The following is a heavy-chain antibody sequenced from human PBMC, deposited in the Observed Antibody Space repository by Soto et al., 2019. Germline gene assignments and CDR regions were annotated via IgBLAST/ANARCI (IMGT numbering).Heavy chain of an antibody. J-gene: IGHJ4*02. V-gene: IGHV3-73*02. CDR1: GFTFTDSA. Sequence: EGQLVESGGGLVQPGGSLKLSCAASGFTFTDSAIHWVRQTSEKGLEWVGRIRNKVNTYATAYAESVKGRFTISRDDSINTFYLQMHSLKTEDTAVYYCTRRRDWTAMDPLDYWGQGTLVTVSS. CDR2: IRNKVNTYAT. CDR3: TRRRDWTAMDPLDY. D-gene: IGHD5-18*01.